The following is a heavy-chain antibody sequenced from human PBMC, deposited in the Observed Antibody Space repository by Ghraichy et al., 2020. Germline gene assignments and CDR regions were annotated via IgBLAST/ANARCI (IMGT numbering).Heavy chain of an antibody. J-gene: IGHJ4*02. D-gene: IGHD2-8*01. CDR1: GYTFTRHG. V-gene: IGHV1-18*04. CDR3: ARDDTKGYFDY. Sequence: ASVKVSCKASGYTFTRHGIIWVRQAPGQGLEWMGWISAYNGNTNYAQKLQGRVTMTTDTSTSTAYMELRSLRSDDTAVYYCARDDTKGYFDYWGQGTLVTVSS. CDR2: ISAYNGNT.